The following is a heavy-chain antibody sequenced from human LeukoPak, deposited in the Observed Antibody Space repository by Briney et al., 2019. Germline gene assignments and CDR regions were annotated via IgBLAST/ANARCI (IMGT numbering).Heavy chain of an antibody. Sequence: GGSLRLSCAASGFTFSSYDMNWVRQAPGKGLEWVSYISSSGATIYYAVSVKGRFTISRDNAKKSLYLQVNSLRAEDTAVYYCAKDHPFDYYYDSSGYFLYWGQGTLVTVSS. CDR3: AKDHPFDYYYDSSGYFLY. CDR1: GFTFSSYD. V-gene: IGHV3-48*03. J-gene: IGHJ4*02. CDR2: ISSSGATI. D-gene: IGHD3-22*01.